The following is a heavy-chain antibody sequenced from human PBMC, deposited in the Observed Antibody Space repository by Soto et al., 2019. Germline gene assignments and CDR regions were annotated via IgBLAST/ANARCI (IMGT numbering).Heavy chain of an antibody. J-gene: IGHJ4*02. Sequence: CMTCILKQHRKGLEWLANIKRVGSETHYADSVKGRFTISRENAKNSLYLQMNSLRVEETSVYYCVGIRNSSTVSAYWGKRTLVPVS. CDR2: IKRVGSET. CDR3: VGIRNSSTVSAY. V-gene: IGHV3-7*01. CDR1: C. D-gene: IGHD2-2*01.